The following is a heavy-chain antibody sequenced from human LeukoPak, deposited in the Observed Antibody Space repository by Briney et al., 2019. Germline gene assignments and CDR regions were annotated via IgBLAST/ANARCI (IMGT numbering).Heavy chain of an antibody. Sequence: GGSLRLSCAASGFSFSNYGMNWVRQAPGKGLEWVSGITGHGDTTYYADSVKGRFTISRDNSRNTVYLQMNSLRAEDTAVYYCANGYCTNGVCYPYYYYYMDVWGKGTTVTVSS. V-gene: IGHV3-23*01. CDR2: ITGHGDTT. D-gene: IGHD2-8*01. CDR3: ANGYCTNGVCYPYYYYYMDV. CDR1: GFSFSNYG. J-gene: IGHJ6*03.